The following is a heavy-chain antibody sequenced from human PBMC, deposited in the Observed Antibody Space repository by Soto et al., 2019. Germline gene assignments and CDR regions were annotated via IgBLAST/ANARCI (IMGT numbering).Heavy chain of an antibody. CDR3: ANQRLLEVLSPGFGLDV. V-gene: IGHV4-39*01. J-gene: IGHJ6*02. CDR1: GVSIISFTFY. CDR2: VFYTGSG. Sequence: QLQESGPGLAKPSETLSLTCTVSGVSIISFTFYWHWVRQTPDKGLEWIGSVFYTGSGNLNPSRGSRVTMSVDTSKNQFSLTLTSLTAADTGVYYCANQRLLEVLSPGFGLDVWGPGNTVSVS. D-gene: IGHD1-1*01.